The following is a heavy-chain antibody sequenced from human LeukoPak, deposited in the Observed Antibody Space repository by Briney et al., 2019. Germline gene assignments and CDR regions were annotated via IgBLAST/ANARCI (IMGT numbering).Heavy chain of an antibody. CDR3: ARTIRDFWSGYSNWFDP. CDR1: GGTFSSYA. Sequence: SVKVSCKASGGTFSSYAISWVRQAPGQGLEWMGGIILIFGTANYAQKFQGRVTITADESTSTAYMELSSLRSEDTAVYYCARTIRDFWSGYSNWFDPWGQGTLVTVSS. CDR2: IILIFGTA. V-gene: IGHV1-69*13. D-gene: IGHD3-3*01. J-gene: IGHJ5*02.